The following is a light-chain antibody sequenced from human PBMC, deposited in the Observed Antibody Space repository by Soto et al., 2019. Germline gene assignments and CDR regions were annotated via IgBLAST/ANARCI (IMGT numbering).Light chain of an antibody. CDR3: SSYAGSNSYV. J-gene: IGLJ1*01. V-gene: IGLV2-8*01. CDR2: EVS. Sequence: QSALTQRPSASGSPGQSVTISCTGTSSDVGGYNYVSWYQQHPGKAPKLMIYEVSKRPSGVPDRFSGSKSGNTASLTVSGLQAEDEADYYCSSYAGSNSYVFGTGTKLTVL. CDR1: SSDVGGYNY.